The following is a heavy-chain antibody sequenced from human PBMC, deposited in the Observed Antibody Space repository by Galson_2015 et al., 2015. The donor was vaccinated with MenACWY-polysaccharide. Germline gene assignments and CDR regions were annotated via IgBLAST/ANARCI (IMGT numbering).Heavy chain of an antibody. CDR1: GFTFSSYA. Sequence: SLRLSCAASGFTFSSYAMHWVRQAPGKGLEWVAVISYNGNNIYYADSEEGRFTISRDSFKSTLYLQMNSLRPEDTGVYYCARSYCDRTTCYGMDVWGQGTMDTVSS. V-gene: IGHV3-30-3*01. D-gene: IGHD2-21*01. J-gene: IGHJ6*02. CDR2: ISYNGNNI. CDR3: ARSYCDRTTCYGMDV.